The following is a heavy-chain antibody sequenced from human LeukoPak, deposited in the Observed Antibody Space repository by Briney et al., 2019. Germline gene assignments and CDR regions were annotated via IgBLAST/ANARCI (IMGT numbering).Heavy chain of an antibody. CDR2: IYPGDSDT. D-gene: IGHD6-13*01. V-gene: IGHV5-51*01. CDR3: ARRIAAAGRPFDY. J-gene: IGHJ4*02. Sequence: GESLKISCKGSGYNFTSYWIGWVRQMPGKGLEWMGIIYPGDSDTRYSPSFQGQVTISADKSISTAYLQWSSLKASDTAMYYCARRIAAAGRPFDYWGQGTLVTVSS. CDR1: GYNFTSYW.